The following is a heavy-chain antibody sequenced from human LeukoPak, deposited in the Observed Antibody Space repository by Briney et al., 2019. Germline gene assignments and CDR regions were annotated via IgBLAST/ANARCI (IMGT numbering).Heavy chain of an antibody. D-gene: IGHD4-17*01. CDR3: VKDLSYGDYLRHFDY. CDR2: ISSNGGST. V-gene: IGHV3-64D*09. J-gene: IGHJ4*02. CDR1: GFTFSSYA. Sequence: PGGSLRLSCSASGFTFSSYAVHWVRQAPGKGLEYVSAISSNGGSTYYADSVKGRFTISRDNSKNTLYLQMSSLRAEDTAVYYCVKDLSYGDYLRHFDYWGQGTQVTVSS.